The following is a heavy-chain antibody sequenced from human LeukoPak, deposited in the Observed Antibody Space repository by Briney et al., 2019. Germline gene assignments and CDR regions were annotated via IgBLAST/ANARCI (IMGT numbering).Heavy chain of an antibody. Sequence: SETLSLTCAVYVGSFSGYYWSWLRQPPGKGLEWIGELNHSGSTNYNPSLKSRVTISVDTSKNQFSLKLSSVTAADTAVYYCASAEYSSSAHDYRGQGTLVTVSS. D-gene: IGHD6-6*01. CDR1: VGSFSGYY. J-gene: IGHJ4*02. CDR2: LNHSGST. CDR3: ASAEYSSSAHDY. V-gene: IGHV4-34*01.